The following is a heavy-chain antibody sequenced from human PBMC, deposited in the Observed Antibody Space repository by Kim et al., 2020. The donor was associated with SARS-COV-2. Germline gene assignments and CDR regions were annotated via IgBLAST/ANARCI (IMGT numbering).Heavy chain of an antibody. CDR2: ISGSGGST. CDR1: GFTFSSYA. CDR3: AKALGPSGELLGSRYYYGMDV. Sequence: GGSLRLSCAASGFTFSSYAMSWVRQAPGKGLEWVSAISGSGGSTYYADSVKGRFTISRDNSKNTLYLQMNSLRAEDTAVYYCAKALGPSGELLGSRYYYGMDVWGQGTTVTVSS. J-gene: IGHJ6*02. V-gene: IGHV3-23*01. D-gene: IGHD3-10*01.